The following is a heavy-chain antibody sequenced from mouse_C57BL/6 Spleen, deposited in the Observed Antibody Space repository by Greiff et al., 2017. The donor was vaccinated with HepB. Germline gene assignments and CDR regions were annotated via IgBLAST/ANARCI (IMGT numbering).Heavy chain of an antibody. V-gene: IGHV5-6*01. CDR3: ARQGYCYYGSYCWYFDV. CDR2: ISSGGSYT. J-gene: IGHJ1*03. D-gene: IGHD2-1*01. CDR1: GFTFSSYG. Sequence: EVKLVESGGDLVKPGGSLKLSCAASGFTFSSYGMSWVRQTPDKRLEWVATISSGGSYTYYPDSVKGRFTISRDNAKNTLYLQMSSLKSEDTAMYYCARQGYCYYGSYCWYFDVWGTGTTVTVSS.